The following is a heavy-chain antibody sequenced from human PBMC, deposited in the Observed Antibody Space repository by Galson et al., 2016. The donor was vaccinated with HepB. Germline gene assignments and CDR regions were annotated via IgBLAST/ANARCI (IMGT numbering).Heavy chain of an antibody. J-gene: IGHJ3*02. CDR2: MNSNSGNT. V-gene: IGHV1-8*01. CDR3: ARVTFRLDAFDI. D-gene: IGHD3-16*01. CDR1: GYTFISYD. Sequence: SVKVSCKASGYTFISYDINWVRQATGQGLEWMGWMNSNSGNTGYAQKFQGRVTMTRNTSISTAYMELSSLRSEDTAVYYCARVTFRLDAFDIWGQGTMVTVSS.